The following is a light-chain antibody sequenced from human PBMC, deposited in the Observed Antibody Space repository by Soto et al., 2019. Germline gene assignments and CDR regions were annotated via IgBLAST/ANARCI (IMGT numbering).Light chain of an antibody. CDR1: QGINSW. V-gene: IGKV1D-12*01. Sequence: DIQMTQSPSSVSASVGDRVTITCRASQGINSWLAWYQQKPGKAPKLLISAASSLQSGVPSRFSGSRSGTDFTLTISSLQPEDFATYYYQLAYIVPFTFGGGTKVEIK. J-gene: IGKJ4*01. CDR3: QLAYIVPFT. CDR2: AAS.